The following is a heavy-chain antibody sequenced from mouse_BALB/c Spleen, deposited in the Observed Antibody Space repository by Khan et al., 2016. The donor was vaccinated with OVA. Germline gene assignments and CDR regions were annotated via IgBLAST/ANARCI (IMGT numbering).Heavy chain of an antibody. V-gene: IGHV9-3-1*01. D-gene: IGHD2-10*01. J-gene: IGHJ4*01. Sequence: KQSPGKALKWMGWINTYTGKPTYADNFNGRFAFSLETSPSTAYLQINNLKNDDTATYFCARPPYFSYTLDHWGQGTSVTVSS. CDR3: ARPPYFSYTLDH. CDR2: INTYTGKP.